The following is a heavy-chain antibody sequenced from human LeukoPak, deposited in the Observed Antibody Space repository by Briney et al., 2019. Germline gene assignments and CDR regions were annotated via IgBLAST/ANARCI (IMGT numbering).Heavy chain of an antibody. CDR1: GYTFTSYG. CDR2: ISAYNGKT. J-gene: IGHJ6*02. Sequence: ASVKVSCKASGYTFTSYGFSWVRQAPGQGLEWMGWISAYNGKTNNEQKRQGRVTMTTDTSTSTAYMELRSLRSDDTAVYYGARETYCSSTSCYARYYYYYGMDVWGQGTTVTVSS. CDR3: ARETYCSSTSCYARYYYYYGMDV. V-gene: IGHV1-18*01. D-gene: IGHD2-2*01.